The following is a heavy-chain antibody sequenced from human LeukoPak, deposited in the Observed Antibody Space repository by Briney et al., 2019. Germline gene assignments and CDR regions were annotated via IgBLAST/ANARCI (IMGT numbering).Heavy chain of an antibody. CDR3: ARDNSVEVSTMIIFDY. Sequence: PSETLSLTCTVSGGSISSYYWSWIRQPAGKGLEWIGRIYTSGSTNYNPSLKSRVTISVDTSKDQFSLKLSYVTAADTAVYYCARDNSVEVSTMIIFDYWGQGTLVTVSS. CDR1: GGSISSYY. D-gene: IGHD3-16*01. V-gene: IGHV4-4*07. CDR2: IYTSGST. J-gene: IGHJ4*02.